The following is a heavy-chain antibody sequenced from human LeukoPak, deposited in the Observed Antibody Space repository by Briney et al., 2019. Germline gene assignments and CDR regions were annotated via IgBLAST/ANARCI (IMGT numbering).Heavy chain of an antibody. CDR2: GYTSGGT. Sequence: XCTVSGGSISSGNYYWSWIRQPAGKGLEWIGRGYTSGGTNYNPSLKSRVTISVDTSKNQVSLKLSSVAAADTAVYYCARDGSSSAYYYDSFDIWGQGTMVTVSS. CDR1: GGSISSGNYY. D-gene: IGHD3-22*01. J-gene: IGHJ3*02. CDR3: ARDGSSSAYYYDSFDI. V-gene: IGHV4-61*02.